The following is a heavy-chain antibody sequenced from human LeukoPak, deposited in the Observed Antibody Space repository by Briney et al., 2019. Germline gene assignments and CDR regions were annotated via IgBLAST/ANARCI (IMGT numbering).Heavy chain of an antibody. V-gene: IGHV3-7*01. CDR1: GFSFSAAW. CDR3: VNLGYSD. D-gene: IGHD5-12*01. J-gene: IGHJ4*02. CDR2: IKNDGSDK. Sequence: GGSLRLSCEASGFSFSAAWMTWVRQAPGKGLEWVATIKNDGSDKYYADSVKGRFTLSRDNAKNLVYLQMNSLRVEDTAVYYCVNLGYSDGGQGTLVTVSS.